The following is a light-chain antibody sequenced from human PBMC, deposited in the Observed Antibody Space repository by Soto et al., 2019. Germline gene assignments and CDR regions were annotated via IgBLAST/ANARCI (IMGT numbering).Light chain of an antibody. CDR3: SSYTNINTRACV. Sequence: QSALTQPPAASGSPGQSVTISCTGTSSDVGGYKYVSWYQQHPGKAPNLLIYEVSQRPSGVPDRFSGSKSGNTATLTVSGLQAEDEAEYYCSSYTNINTRACVFGTGTKLTVL. CDR2: EVS. J-gene: IGLJ1*01. V-gene: IGLV2-8*01. CDR1: SSDVGGYKY.